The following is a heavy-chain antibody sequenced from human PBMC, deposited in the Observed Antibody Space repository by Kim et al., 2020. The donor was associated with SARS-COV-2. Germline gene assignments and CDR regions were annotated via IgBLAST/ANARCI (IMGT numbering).Heavy chain of an antibody. CDR2: IYHSGST. V-gene: IGHV4-38-2*02. D-gene: IGHD3-9*01. CDR1: GYSISSGYY. J-gene: IGHJ4*02. Sequence: SETLSLTCTVSGYSISSGYYWGWIRQPPGKGLEWIGSIYHSGSTYYNPSLKSRVTISVDTSKNQFSLKLSSVTAADTAVYYCARAHVLRYFDWLLYGHYFDYWGQGTLVTVSS. CDR3: ARAHVLRYFDWLLYGHYFDY.